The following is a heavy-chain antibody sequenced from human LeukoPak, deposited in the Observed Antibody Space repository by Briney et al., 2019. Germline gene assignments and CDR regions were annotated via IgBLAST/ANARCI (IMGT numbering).Heavy chain of an antibody. CDR3: ARVRLRQQLGGY. Sequence: GGSLRLSCAASGFTFSSYAMHWVRQAPGKGLEWVAVISYDGSNKYYADSVKGRFTISRDNSKNTLYLQMNSLRAEDTAVYYCARVRLRQQLGGYWGQGTLVTVSS. CDR2: ISYDGSNK. D-gene: IGHD6-13*01. CDR1: GFTFSSYA. V-gene: IGHV3-30*04. J-gene: IGHJ4*02.